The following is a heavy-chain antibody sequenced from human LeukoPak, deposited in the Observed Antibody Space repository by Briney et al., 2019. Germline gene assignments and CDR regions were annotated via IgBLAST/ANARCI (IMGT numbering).Heavy chain of an antibody. CDR1: GFTFSSYW. V-gene: IGHV3-74*01. J-gene: IGHJ6*03. D-gene: IGHD3-10*01. CDR2: INSDGSST. Sequence: PGGSLRLSCAASGFTFSSYWMHWVRQAPGKGLVWVSRINSDGSSTSYADSVKGRFTISRDNAKNTLYLQMNSLRAEDTAVYYCARWKGTYGLKGFYYYMDVWGKGTTVTVSS. CDR3: ARWKGTYGLKGFYYYMDV.